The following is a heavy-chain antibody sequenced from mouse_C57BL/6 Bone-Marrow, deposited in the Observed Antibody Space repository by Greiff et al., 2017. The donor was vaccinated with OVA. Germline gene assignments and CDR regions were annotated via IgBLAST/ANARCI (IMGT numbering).Heavy chain of an antibody. CDR2: IYPSDSET. CDR1: GYTFTSYW. CDR3: ARITTVVEEDFDV. Sequence: QVQLQQPGAELVRPGSSVKLSCKASGYTFTSYWMAWVKQRPGQGLEWIGNIYPSDSETHYNQKFKDQATLTLDKSSSTAYMQLSSLTSEDSAVYYCARITTVVEEDFDVWGTGTTVTVSS. J-gene: IGHJ1*03. V-gene: IGHV1-61*01. D-gene: IGHD1-1*01.